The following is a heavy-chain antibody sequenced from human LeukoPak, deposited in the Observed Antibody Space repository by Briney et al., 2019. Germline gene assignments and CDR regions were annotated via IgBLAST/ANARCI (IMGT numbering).Heavy chain of an antibody. CDR3: AKDLAIVVVPAVIDY. V-gene: IGHV3-30-3*01. CDR1: GFTFSSYA. D-gene: IGHD2-2*01. Sequence: GGSLRLSCAASGFTFSSYAMHWVRQAPGKGLEWVAVISYDGSNKYYADSVKGRFTISRDNPKNTLYLQMNSLRAEDTAIYYCAKDLAIVVVPAVIDYWGQGTLVTVSS. CDR2: ISYDGSNK. J-gene: IGHJ4*02.